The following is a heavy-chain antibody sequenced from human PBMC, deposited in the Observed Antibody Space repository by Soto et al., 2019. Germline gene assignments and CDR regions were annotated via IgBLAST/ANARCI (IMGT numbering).Heavy chain of an antibody. D-gene: IGHD6-13*01. CDR1: GFTFSTYA. J-gene: IGHJ4*02. CDR3: AKGHSSSWYYFGY. Sequence: AVGSLRLSCAASGFTFSTYAMHWVRQAPGKGLEWVAVMSYDGSKKYYADSVKGRFTISRDNSKNTLYLQMNSLRAEDTAVYYCAKGHSSSWYYFGYWGQGTLVTVSS. CDR2: MSYDGSKK. V-gene: IGHV3-30*18.